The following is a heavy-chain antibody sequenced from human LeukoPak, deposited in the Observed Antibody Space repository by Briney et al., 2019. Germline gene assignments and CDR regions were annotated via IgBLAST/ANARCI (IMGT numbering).Heavy chain of an antibody. CDR2: ISFDGSDK. CDR3: ARDLAVLRYFDWLSFGYGMDV. CDR1: AFTFKKYG. D-gene: IGHD3-9*01. J-gene: IGHJ6*02. V-gene: IGHV3-30*03. Sequence: PGGSLRLSCAASAFTFKKYGMHWVRQAPGKGLEWVAVISFDGSDKQYADSVEGRFTISRDNSRDTLYLQMNSLRAEDTAVYYCARDLAVLRYFDWLSFGYGMDVWGQGTTVTVSS.